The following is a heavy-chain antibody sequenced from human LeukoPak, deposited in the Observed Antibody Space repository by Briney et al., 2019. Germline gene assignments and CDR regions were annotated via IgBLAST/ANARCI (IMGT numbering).Heavy chain of an antibody. Sequence: GGSLRLSCAASGFTFSNYWMHWVRRAPGKGLVWVSRITSDASSTRYADSVKGRFTISRDNAKNTLYLQMNSLRAEDTAVYFCARDWTGYFDYWGQGTQVSVSS. J-gene: IGHJ4*02. CDR1: GFTFSNYW. D-gene: IGHD3/OR15-3a*01. CDR3: ARDWTGYFDY. V-gene: IGHV3-74*01. CDR2: ITSDASST.